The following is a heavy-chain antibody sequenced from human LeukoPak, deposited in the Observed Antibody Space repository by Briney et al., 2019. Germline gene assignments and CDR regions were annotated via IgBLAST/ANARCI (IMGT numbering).Heavy chain of an antibody. D-gene: IGHD2-15*01. V-gene: IGHV4-59*11. CDR2: IYYSGST. Sequence: SETLSLTCTVSGGSIRSHYWSWIRQPPGKGLEWIGYIYYSGSTNYDPSLKSRVTMSVDTSKNQFSLRLSSVTAADTAVYYCARVLVGALRYCSGGACPFDLWGRGTLVTVSS. J-gene: IGHJ2*01. CDR3: ARVLVGALRYCSGGACPFDL. CDR1: GGSIRSHY.